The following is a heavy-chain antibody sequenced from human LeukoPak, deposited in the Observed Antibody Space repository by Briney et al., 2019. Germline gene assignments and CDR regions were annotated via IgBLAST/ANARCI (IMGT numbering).Heavy chain of an antibody. V-gene: IGHV1-2*02. D-gene: IGHD5-18*01. CDR1: GYTFTGYY. CDR2: INPNSGGT. Sequence: ASVKVSCKASGYTFTGYYMHWVRQAPGQGLEWMGWINPNSGGTNYAQKFQGRVTMTRDTSISTAYMELSRLRSDDTAVYYCARAGYSYGPKYYYYMDVWGKGTTVTVSS. CDR3: ARAGYSYGPKYYYYMDV. J-gene: IGHJ6*03.